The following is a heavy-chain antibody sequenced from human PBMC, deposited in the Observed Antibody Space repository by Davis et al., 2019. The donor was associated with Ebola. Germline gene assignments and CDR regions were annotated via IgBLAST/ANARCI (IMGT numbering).Heavy chain of an antibody. CDR2: ISDRSEHT. Sequence: PGGSLRLSCAASGFTFSSYTMNWVRQAPGKGLEWVSTISDRSEHTHYADSVKGRFTISRDDSKNTVFLHMNTLRADDTAIYYCTTRLVHHFDYWGQGTLVTVSS. V-gene: IGHV3-23*01. D-gene: IGHD6-19*01. CDR1: GFTFSSYT. J-gene: IGHJ4*02. CDR3: TTRLVHHFDY.